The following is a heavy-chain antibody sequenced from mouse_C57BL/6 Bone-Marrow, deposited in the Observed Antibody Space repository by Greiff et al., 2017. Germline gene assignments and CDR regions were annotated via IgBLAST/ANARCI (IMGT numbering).Heavy chain of an antibody. J-gene: IGHJ4*01. V-gene: IGHV1-64*01. Sequence: QVQLKQPGAELVKPGASVKLSCKASGYTFTSYWMHWVKQRPGQGLEWIGMIHPNSGSTNYNEKFKRKATLTVDTSSSTAYMQLSSLTSEDSAVYYCARKHGRSLYAMDYWGQGTSVTVSS. CDR1: GYTFTSYW. CDR2: IHPNSGST. CDR3: ARKHGRSLYAMDY.